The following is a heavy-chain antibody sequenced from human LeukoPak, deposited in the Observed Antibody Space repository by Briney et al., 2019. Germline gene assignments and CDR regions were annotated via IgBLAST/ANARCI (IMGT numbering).Heavy chain of an antibody. D-gene: IGHD2-15*01. CDR3: ARDPYCTGGSCYHRFDY. CDR2: IYHSGST. J-gene: IGHJ4*02. Sequence: SETLSLTCAVSGGSIISSNWWSWVRQHPGKGLEWIGEIYHSGSTNYNPSLKSRVTISVDKSKNQFSLKLSSMTAADTAVYFCARDPYCTGGSCYHRFDYWGQGTLVTVSS. CDR1: GGSIISSNW. V-gene: IGHV4-4*02.